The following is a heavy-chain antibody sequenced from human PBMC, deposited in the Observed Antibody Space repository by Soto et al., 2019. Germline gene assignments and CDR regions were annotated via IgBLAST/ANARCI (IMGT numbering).Heavy chain of an antibody. CDR1: GGSISSGGYS. D-gene: IGHD1-7*01. J-gene: IGHJ5*02. V-gene: IGHV4-30-2*01. CDR2: IYHSGST. CDR3: GREGGETWDYEAS. Sequence: PSETLSLTCAVSGGSISSGGYSWSWIRQPPGKGLEWIGYIYHSGSTYYNPSLKSRVTISVDRSKNQFFLTLRSVSAADSAVYHCGREGGETWDYEASWGQGTPVTV.